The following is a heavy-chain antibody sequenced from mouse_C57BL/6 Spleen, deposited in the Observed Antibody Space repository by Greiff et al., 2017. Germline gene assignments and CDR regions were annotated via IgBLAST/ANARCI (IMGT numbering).Heavy chain of an antibody. CDR3: AREDGSRDFDY. CDR2: INPNNGGT. D-gene: IGHD1-1*01. J-gene: IGHJ2*01. CDR1: GYTFTDYY. Sequence: VQLQQSGPELVKPGASVKISCKASGYTFTDYYMNWVKQSHGKSLEWIGDINPNNGGTSYNQKFKGKATLTVDKSSSTAYMELRSLTSEDSAVYYCAREDGSRDFDYWGQGTTLTVSS. V-gene: IGHV1-26*01.